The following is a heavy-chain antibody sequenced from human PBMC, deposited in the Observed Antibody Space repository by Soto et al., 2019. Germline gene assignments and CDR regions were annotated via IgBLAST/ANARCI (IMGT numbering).Heavy chain of an antibody. D-gene: IGHD3-16*01. Sequence: PGGSLRLSCTASGFTFGDYAMSWVRQAPGKGLEWVGFIRSKAYGGTTEYAASVKGRFTISRDDSKSIAYLQMNSLKTEDTAVYYCTREGGGTLNDYWGQGTLVTVSS. J-gene: IGHJ4*02. CDR1: GFTFGDYA. CDR2: IRSKAYGGTT. CDR3: TREGGGTLNDY. V-gene: IGHV3-49*04.